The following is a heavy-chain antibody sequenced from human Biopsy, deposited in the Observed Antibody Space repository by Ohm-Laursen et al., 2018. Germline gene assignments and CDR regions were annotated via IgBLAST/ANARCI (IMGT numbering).Heavy chain of an antibody. J-gene: IGHJ4*02. CDR1: GFRFDDYA. CDR3: VKSAYSSGFWEASDY. D-gene: IGHD6-19*01. CDR2: ISWSSGTI. V-gene: IGHV3-9*01. Sequence: SLRLSCTASGFRFDDYAMQWVRQAPGKGLEWVSGISWSSGTIGYADSLKGRFTVSRDNAKNSLFLQMNSLRVEDTALYYCVKSAYSSGFWEASDYWGQGTLVTVSS.